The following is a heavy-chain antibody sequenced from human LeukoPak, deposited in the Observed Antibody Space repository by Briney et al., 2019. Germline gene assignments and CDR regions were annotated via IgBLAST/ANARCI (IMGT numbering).Heavy chain of an antibody. D-gene: IGHD6-13*01. CDR2: IYCSGST. Sequence: PSETLSLTCTVSGGSISSGGYYSSWIRQHPGKGLEWFGYIYCSGSTYYNPSLKSRVTISVDTSKNQFSLKLSSVTAADAAVYYCARERSSSWYDAFDIWGQGTMVTVSS. V-gene: IGHV4-31*03. CDR3: ARERSSSWYDAFDI. CDR1: GGSISSGGYY. J-gene: IGHJ3*02.